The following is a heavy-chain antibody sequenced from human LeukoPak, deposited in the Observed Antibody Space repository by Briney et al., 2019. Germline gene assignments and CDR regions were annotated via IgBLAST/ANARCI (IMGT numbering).Heavy chain of an antibody. V-gene: IGHV3-30-3*01. Sequence: GRSLRLSCAASGFTFSNYAMHWVRQAPGKGLEWVAVISYDGSNKYYADSVKGRFTISRDNSKNTLYLQMNSLRAGDTAVYYCARDYGTGFDYWGQGTLVTVSS. CDR3: ARDYGTGFDY. CDR2: ISYDGSNK. CDR1: GFTFSNYA. J-gene: IGHJ4*02. D-gene: IGHD1-14*01.